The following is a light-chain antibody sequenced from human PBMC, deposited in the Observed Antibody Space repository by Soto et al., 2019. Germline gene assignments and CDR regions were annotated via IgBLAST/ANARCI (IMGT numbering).Light chain of an antibody. J-gene: IGKJ1*01. V-gene: IGKV3-15*01. CDR2: GAS. CDR1: QSVRRN. CDR3: HQYNNWPPWT. Sequence: EIVMTQSPATLSVSPGERATLSCRASQSVRRNLAWYQQKPGQAPRLLIYGASTRATGIPARFSGSGSGTEFTLTISSLQSEDFAVYYCHQYNNWPPWTFGQGTKVEIK.